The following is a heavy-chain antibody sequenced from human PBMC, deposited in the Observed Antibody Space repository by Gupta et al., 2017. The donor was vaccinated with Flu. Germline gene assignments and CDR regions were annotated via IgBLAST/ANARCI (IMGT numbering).Heavy chain of an antibody. Sequence: EVQLLESGGGFVQPGGSLRLSCATSGFTFHTYAMPWVRPTPGKGLEWVSSIVGSGSTTYYADSIKGRFIISRDNSKNTLYLQMSTLRADDTAVYYCAKDSPIIRYYDFTDSEQYFQHWGQGTLVTVSS. J-gene: IGHJ1*01. CDR1: GFTFHTYA. CDR2: IVGSGSTT. V-gene: IGHV3-23*01. D-gene: IGHD3-22*01. CDR3: AKDSPIIRYYDFTDSEQYFQH.